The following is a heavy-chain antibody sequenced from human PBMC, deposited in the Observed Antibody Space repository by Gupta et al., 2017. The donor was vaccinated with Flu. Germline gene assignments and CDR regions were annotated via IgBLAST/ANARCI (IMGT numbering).Heavy chain of an antibody. V-gene: IGHV3-15*01. CDR3: TTPRYCTSTSCGSIDY. CDR1: SDAR. CDR2: IKSKSEGETI. Sequence: SDARMNWVRQAPGKGLEWVGRIKSKSEGETIDYAAPVKGRFTISKDASMGTLYLRMDSLKTEDTAVYYCTTPRYCTSTSCGSIDYWGQGTLVTVSS. J-gene: IGHJ4*02. D-gene: IGHD2-2*01.